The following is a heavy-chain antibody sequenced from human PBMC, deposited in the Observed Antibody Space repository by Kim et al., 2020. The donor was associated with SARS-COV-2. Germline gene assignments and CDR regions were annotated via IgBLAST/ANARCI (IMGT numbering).Heavy chain of an antibody. V-gene: IGHV4-34*01. J-gene: IGHJ4*02. D-gene: IGHD5-12*01. CDR2: INHSGST. Sequence: SETLSLTCAVYGGSFSGYYWSWIRQPPGKGLEWIGEINHSGSTNYNPSLKSRVTISVDTSKNQFSLKLSSVTAADTAVYYCARVMATGGDYWGQGTLVTVSS. CDR3: ARVMATGGDY. CDR1: GGSFSGYY.